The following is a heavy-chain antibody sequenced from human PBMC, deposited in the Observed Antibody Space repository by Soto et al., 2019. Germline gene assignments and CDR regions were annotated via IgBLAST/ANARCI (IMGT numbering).Heavy chain of an antibody. J-gene: IGHJ6*02. CDR1: GFTFSSYG. V-gene: IGHV3-30*18. CDR2: ISYDGSNK. D-gene: IGHD4-17*01. CDR3: AKDHDYGDYYYYYYYGMDV. Sequence: PGGSLRLSCAASGFTFSSYGMHWVRQAPGKGLEWVAVISYDGSNKYYADSVKGRFTISRDHSKNTLYLQMNSLRAEDTAVYYCAKDHDYGDYYYYYYYGMDVWGQGTTVTVS.